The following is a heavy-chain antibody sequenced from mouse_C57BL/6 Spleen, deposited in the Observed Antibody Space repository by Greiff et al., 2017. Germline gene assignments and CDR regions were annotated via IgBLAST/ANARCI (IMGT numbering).Heavy chain of an antibody. CDR2: ISNGGGST. J-gene: IGHJ4*01. CDR3: ARGYDGDAMDY. CDR1: GFTFSDYY. D-gene: IGHD2-14*01. V-gene: IGHV5-12*01. Sequence: EVMLVESGGGLVQPGGSLKLSCAASGFTFSDYYMYWVRQTPEKRLEWVAYISNGGGSTYYPDTVKGRFTISRDNAKHTLYLQMSRLKSEDTAMYYCARGYDGDAMDYWGQGTSVTVSS.